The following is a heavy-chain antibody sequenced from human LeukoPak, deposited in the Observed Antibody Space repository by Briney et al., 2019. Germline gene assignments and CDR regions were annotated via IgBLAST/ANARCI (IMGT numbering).Heavy chain of an antibody. CDR1: GYTFTSYG. J-gene: IGHJ6*02. V-gene: IGHV1-18*01. D-gene: IGHD5-24*01. CDR2: ISAYNGNT. CDR3: ARAAGATWGYYYGMDV. Sequence: ASVKVSCKASGYTFTSYGISWVRQAPGQGLEWMGWISAYNGNTNYAQKFQGRVTITADESTSTAYMELSSLRSEDTAVYYCARAAGATWGYYYGMDVWGQGTTVTVSS.